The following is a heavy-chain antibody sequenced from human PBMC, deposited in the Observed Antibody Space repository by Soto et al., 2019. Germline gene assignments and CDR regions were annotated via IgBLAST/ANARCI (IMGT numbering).Heavy chain of an antibody. CDR3: TTSNLGVDF. V-gene: IGHV3-15*01. CDR1: GLIFSDVW. D-gene: IGHD1-1*01. J-gene: IGHJ4*02. Sequence: GGSLRLSCAASGLIFSDVWMTWVRQAPGKGLEWVGRIKTKPDDGTIDYAAPVRGRFTISRDDSKNTLYLQMTSLTPDDTGVYYCTTSNLGVDFWGPGTMVTVYS. CDR2: IKTKPDDGTI.